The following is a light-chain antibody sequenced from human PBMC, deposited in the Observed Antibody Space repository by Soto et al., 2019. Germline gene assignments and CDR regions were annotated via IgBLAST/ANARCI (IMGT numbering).Light chain of an antibody. J-gene: IGKJ1*01. CDR3: QQYDNSPRP. Sequence: EIVLTQSPGTLSLSPGERATLSCRASQSVSSSYLAWFQQKPGQAPRLLIYGASSRATGIPDRFSGSGSGTDFTLTISSLEPEDFAVYYCQQYDNSPRPFGQGTKVEIK. CDR1: QSVSSSY. CDR2: GAS. V-gene: IGKV3-20*01.